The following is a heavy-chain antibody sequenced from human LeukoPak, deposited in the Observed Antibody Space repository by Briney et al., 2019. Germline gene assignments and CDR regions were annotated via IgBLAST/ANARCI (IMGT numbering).Heavy chain of an antibody. J-gene: IGHJ5*02. CDR3: ARLREGSSGERNWFDP. V-gene: IGHV4-59*08. CDR1: GVSISSYY. Sequence: SETLSLTCTVSGVSISSYYWSWIRQPPGKGLEWIGYIYYSGSTNYNPSLKSRVTISVDTSKNQFSLKLSSVTAADTAVYYCARLREGSSGERNWFDPWGQGTLVTVSS. D-gene: IGHD6-19*01. CDR2: IYYSGST.